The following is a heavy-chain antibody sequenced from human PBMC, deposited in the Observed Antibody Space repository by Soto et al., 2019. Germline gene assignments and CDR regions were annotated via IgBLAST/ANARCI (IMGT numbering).Heavy chain of an antibody. CDR1: GYTFTSYG. D-gene: IGHD3-3*01. J-gene: IGHJ4*02. CDR2: ISAYNGNT. Sequence: ASVKVSCKASGYTFTSYGISWVRQAPGQGLEWMGWISAYNGNTNYAQKLQGRVTMTTDTSTSTAYMELRSLRSDDTAVYYCARDSFRSEWLLLCDYWGQGTLVTVS. CDR3: ARDSFRSEWLLLCDY. V-gene: IGHV1-18*01.